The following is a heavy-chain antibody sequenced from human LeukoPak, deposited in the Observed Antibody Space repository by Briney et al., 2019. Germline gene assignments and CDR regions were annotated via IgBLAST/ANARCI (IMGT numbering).Heavy chain of an antibody. CDR1: GGTFSSYA. CDR2: IIPILGIA. J-gene: IGHJ6*03. D-gene: IGHD3-16*01. CDR3: ARGPQSDNRGGVYYYYMDV. Sequence: ASVKVSCKASGGTFSSYAISWVRQAPGQGLEWMGRIIPILGIANYAQKFQGRVTITADKSTSTAYMELSSLRSEDTAVYYCARGPQSDNRGGVYYYYMDVWGKGTTVTVSS. V-gene: IGHV1-69*04.